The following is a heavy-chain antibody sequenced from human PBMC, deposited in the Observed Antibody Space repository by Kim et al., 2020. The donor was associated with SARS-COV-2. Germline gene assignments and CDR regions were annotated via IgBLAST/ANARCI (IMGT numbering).Heavy chain of an antibody. CDR1: GYTFTSYA. Sequence: ASVKVSCKASGYTFTSYAMNWVRQAPGQGLEWMGWINTNTGNPTYAQGFTGRFVFPLDTPVSTAYLQISSLKAEDTAVYYCARALSGWGAFFFDYWGQGTLVTVSS. CDR3: ARALSGWGAFFFDY. J-gene: IGHJ4*02. D-gene: IGHD6-19*01. CDR2: INTNTGNP. V-gene: IGHV7-4-1*02.